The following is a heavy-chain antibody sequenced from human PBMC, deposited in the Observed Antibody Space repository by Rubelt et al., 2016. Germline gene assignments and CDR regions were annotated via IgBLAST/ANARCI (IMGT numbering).Heavy chain of an antibody. J-gene: IGHJ4*02. CDR1: GFSFNTYA. CDR3: ARSSAEVEDY. Sequence: VGSLRLSCAASGFSFNTYAMSWVRQAPGKGLEWVSVIYSGGSTYYADSVKGRFTISRHNSKNTLYLQMNSLRAEDTAVYYCARSSAEVEDYWGQGTLVTVSS. V-gene: IGHV3-53*04. CDR2: IYSGGST. D-gene: IGHD1-26*01.